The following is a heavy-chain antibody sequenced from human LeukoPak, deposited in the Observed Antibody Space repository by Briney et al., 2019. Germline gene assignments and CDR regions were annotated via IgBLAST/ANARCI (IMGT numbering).Heavy chain of an antibody. CDR3: AREVPATGMYFDY. Sequence: PGGSLRLSCAASGFTVRSNYMSWVRQAPGKGLEWVSVIFSGGSTYYGDSMKGRFTISRDNSKNTLYLQMNRLRAVDTAVYYCAREVPATGMYFDYWGQGTLVTVSS. J-gene: IGHJ4*02. V-gene: IGHV3-53*01. D-gene: IGHD2-2*01. CDR1: GFTVRSNY. CDR2: IFSGGST.